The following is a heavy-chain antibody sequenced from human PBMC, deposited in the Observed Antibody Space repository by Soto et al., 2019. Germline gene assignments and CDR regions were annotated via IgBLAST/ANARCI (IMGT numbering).Heavy chain of an antibody. J-gene: IGHJ4*02. Sequence: ASVKVSCKASGYTFTSYAMHWVRQAPGQRPEWMGWINAGNGNTKYSQRFQGRVTITRDTSASTAYMELSSLRSEDTAVYYCARDPIRHFGLDYWGQGTLVTVSS. CDR2: INAGNGNT. V-gene: IGHV1-3*01. CDR3: ARDPIRHFGLDY. CDR1: GYTFTSYA. D-gene: IGHD3-3*01.